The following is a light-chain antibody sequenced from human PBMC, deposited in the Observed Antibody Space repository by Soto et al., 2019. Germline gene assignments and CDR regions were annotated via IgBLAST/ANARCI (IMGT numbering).Light chain of an antibody. CDR2: DAS. J-gene: IGKJ5*01. CDR3: QQYVVGSLLS. CDR1: QSVSSY. Sequence: EIVLTQSPATLSLSPGERATLSCRASQSVSSYLAWYQQKPGQAPRLLIYDASIRAAGIPDRFSGSGSGTDFTLTISRLEPEDFALYYCQQYVVGSLLSFGRGTRLEIK. V-gene: IGKV3-11*01.